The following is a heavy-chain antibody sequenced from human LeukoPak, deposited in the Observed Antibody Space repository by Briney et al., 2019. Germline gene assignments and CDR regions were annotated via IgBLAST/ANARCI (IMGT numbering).Heavy chain of an antibody. CDR1: GYTFTGYY. Sequence: APVKVSCKASGYTFTGYYMHWVRQAPGQGLEWMGWINPNSGGTNYAQKFQGRVTMTRDTSIGTAYMELSRLRSDDTAVYYCARSSFSLAYCGGDCYWGGYFDYWGQGTLVTVSS. D-gene: IGHD2-21*01. V-gene: IGHV1-2*02. CDR2: INPNSGGT. J-gene: IGHJ4*02. CDR3: ARSSFSLAYCGGDCYWGGYFDY.